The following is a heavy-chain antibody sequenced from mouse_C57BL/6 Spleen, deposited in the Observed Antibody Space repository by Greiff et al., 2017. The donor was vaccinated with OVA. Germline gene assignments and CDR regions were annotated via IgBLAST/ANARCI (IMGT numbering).Heavy chain of an antibody. D-gene: IGHD1-1*01. CDR3: ARGYGSREGYFDV. Sequence: QVQLKQPGAELVKPGASVKMSCKASGYTFTSYWITWVKQRPGQGLEWIGDIYPGSGSTNYNEKFKSKATLTVDTSSSTAYMQLSSLTSEDSAVYYCARGYGSREGYFDVWGTGTTVTVSS. V-gene: IGHV1-55*01. J-gene: IGHJ1*03. CDR1: GYTFTSYW. CDR2: IYPGSGST.